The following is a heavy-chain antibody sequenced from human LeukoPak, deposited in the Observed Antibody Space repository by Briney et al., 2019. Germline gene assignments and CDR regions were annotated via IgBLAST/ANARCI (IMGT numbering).Heavy chain of an antibody. Sequence: GGSLRLSCAASGFTFSSYGMHWVRQAPGKGLEWVAVISYDGSNKYYADSVKGRFTISRDNSKNTLYLQMNSLRAEDTAVYYCAKDDINLAVATGGGYFDYWGQGTLVTVSS. J-gene: IGHJ4*02. CDR1: GFTFSSYG. V-gene: IGHV3-30*18. CDR3: AKDDINLAVATGGGYFDY. D-gene: IGHD6-19*01. CDR2: ISYDGSNK.